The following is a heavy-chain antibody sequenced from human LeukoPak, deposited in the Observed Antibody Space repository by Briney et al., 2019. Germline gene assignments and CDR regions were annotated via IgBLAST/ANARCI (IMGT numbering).Heavy chain of an antibody. V-gene: IGHV4-59*01. Sequence: PSETLSLTCTVSGGSISSYYWTWIRQPPGKGLEWIGYIHYSGSTNYNPSLKSRVTISVDTSKNQFSLKLSSVTAADTAVYYCAGRTVTESNGYFQQWGQGTLVTVSS. CDR3: AGRTVTESNGYFQQ. D-gene: IGHD4-17*01. CDR2: IHYSGST. J-gene: IGHJ1*01. CDR1: GGSISSYY.